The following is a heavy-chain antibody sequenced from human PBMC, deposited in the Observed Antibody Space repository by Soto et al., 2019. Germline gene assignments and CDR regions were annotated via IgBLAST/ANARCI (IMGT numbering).Heavy chain of an antibody. CDR1: GGSFSGYY. CDR2: INHSGST. Sequence: QVQLQQWGAGLLKPSETLSLTCAVYGGSFSGYYWSWIRQPPGKGLEWIGEINHSGSTNYNPSLKSRVTISVDTSKNQFSLKLSSVTAADTAVYYCARGLTTVTTACFGYWGQGTLVTVSS. J-gene: IGHJ4*02. CDR3: ARGLTTVTTACFGY. D-gene: IGHD4-17*01. V-gene: IGHV4-34*01.